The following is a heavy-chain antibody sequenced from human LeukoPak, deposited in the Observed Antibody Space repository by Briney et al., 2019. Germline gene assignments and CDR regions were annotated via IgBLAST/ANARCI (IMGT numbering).Heavy chain of an antibody. CDR2: ISYDGSNK. J-gene: IGHJ4*02. D-gene: IGHD4-17*01. V-gene: IGHV3-30-3*01. CDR1: GFTFGSYA. CDR3: AREGMTTDY. Sequence: GGSLRLSCVASGFTFGSYAMNWVRQAPGKGLEWVAVISYDGSNKYYADSVKGRFTISRDNSKNTLYLQMNNLRAEDTAVYYCAREGMTTDYWGQGTLVTVSS.